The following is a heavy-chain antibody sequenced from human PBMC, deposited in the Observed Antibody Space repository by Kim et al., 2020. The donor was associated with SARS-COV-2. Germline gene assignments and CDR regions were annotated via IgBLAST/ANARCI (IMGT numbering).Heavy chain of an antibody. J-gene: IGHJ6*02. CDR1: GFTFSNAW. V-gene: IGHV3-15*01. CDR3: TTGLALGGNDISNYYGMDV. CDR2: IKSKTDGGTT. D-gene: IGHD2-15*01. Sequence: GGSLRLSCAASGFTFSNAWMSWVRQAPGKGLEWVGRIKSKTDGGTTDYAAPVKGRFTISRDDSKNTLYLQMNSLKTEDTAVYYCTTGLALGGNDISNYYGMDVWGQGTTVTVSS.